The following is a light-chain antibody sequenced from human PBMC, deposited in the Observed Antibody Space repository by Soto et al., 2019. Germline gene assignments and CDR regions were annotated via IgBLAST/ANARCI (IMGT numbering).Light chain of an antibody. CDR2: KVS. J-gene: IGKJ5*01. Sequence: VVMTQSPLSLPVTLGQPASISCRSSQSLVYSDGNTYLNWFQQRPGHSPRRIFYKVSNRDSGVPDRFSGSGSGTDFTLKISRVAAEDVGVYYCMQGTYWPITFGQGTRLEIK. CDR1: QSLVYSDGNTY. V-gene: IGKV2-30*01. CDR3: MQGTYWPIT.